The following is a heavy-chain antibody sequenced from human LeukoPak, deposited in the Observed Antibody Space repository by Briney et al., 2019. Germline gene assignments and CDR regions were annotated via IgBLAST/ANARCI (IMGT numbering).Heavy chain of an antibody. J-gene: IGHJ4*02. Sequence: GGTLRLSCAASGFTFSSYGMNWVRQAPGKGLEWVSCISSSSSYIYYADSVKGRFTISRDNAKNSLYLQMNSLRAEDTAVYYCARAHNWKYGSFDFWGQGTLVTVSS. V-gene: IGHV3-21*01. D-gene: IGHD1-7*01. CDR1: GFTFSSYG. CDR3: ARAHNWKYGSFDF. CDR2: ISSSSSYI.